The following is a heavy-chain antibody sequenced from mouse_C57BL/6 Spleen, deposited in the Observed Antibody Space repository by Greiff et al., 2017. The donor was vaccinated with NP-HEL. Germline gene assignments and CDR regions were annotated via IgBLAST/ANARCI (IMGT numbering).Heavy chain of an antibody. V-gene: IGHV1-50*01. CDR3: AREPSTGYYFDY. Sequence: VQLQQPGAELVKPGASVKLSCKASGYTFTSYWMQWVKQRPGQGLEWIGEIDPSDSYTNYNQKFKGKATLTVDTSSSTAYMQLSSLTSEDSAVYYCAREPSTGYYFDYWGQGTTLTVSS. CDR2: IDPSDSYT. D-gene: IGHD2-2*01. CDR1: GYTFTSYW. J-gene: IGHJ2*01.